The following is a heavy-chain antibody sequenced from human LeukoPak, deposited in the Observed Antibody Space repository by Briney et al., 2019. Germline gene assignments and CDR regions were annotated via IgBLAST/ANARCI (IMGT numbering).Heavy chain of an antibody. V-gene: IGHV3-7*01. J-gene: IGHJ6*02. CDR2: IHQDGSDK. Sequence: GGSLRLSCAASGFTFSSYWMTWVRQAPGTVLEWVANIHQDGSDKYYVDSVKGRFTISRDNAKNSLYLQMNSLRAEDTAVYYCAKDGQPGYVMDVWGQGTTVTVSS. CDR3: AKDGQPGYVMDV. CDR1: GFTFSSYW.